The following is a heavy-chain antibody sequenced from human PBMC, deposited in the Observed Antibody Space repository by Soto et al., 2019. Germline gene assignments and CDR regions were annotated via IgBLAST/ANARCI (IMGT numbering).Heavy chain of an antibody. CDR2: ISAYNGNT. CDR1: GYTLISYG. Sequence: GGSVQVSCTASGYTLISYGISWVGQAPGHGLEWMGWISAYNGNTNYAQRLQGRVTMTTDTSTSTAYMELRSLRSDDTAVYYCARGPYHTVRRVYDNWCQGTLLTVYS. D-gene: IGHD6-6*01. CDR3: ARGPYHTVRRVYDN. J-gene: IGHJ4*02. V-gene: IGHV1-18*04.